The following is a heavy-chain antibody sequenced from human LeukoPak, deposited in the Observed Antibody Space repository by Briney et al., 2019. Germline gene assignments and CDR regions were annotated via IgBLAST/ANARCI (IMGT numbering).Heavy chain of an antibody. CDR3: ARGAVAGPDVRMPFDY. CDR2: INTNTGNP. Sequence: GASVKVSCKASGYTFTSYAMNWVRQAPGQGLEWMGWINTNTGNPTYAQGFTGRFVFSLDTSVSTAYLQISSLKADDTAVYYCARGAVAGPDVRMPFDYWGQGTLVTVSS. V-gene: IGHV7-4-1*02. J-gene: IGHJ4*02. D-gene: IGHD6-19*01. CDR1: GYTFTSYA.